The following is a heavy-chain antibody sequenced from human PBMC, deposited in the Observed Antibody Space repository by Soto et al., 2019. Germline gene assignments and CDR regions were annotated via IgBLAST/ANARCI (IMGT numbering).Heavy chain of an antibody. CDR2: ISSSSSTI. CDR3: ANEYFDY. D-gene: IGHD1-1*01. V-gene: IGHV3-48*02. J-gene: IGHJ4*02. Sequence: GGSLRLSCAASGFTFSSYSMNWVRQAPGKGLEWVSYISSSSSTIYYADSVKGQFTISRDNAKNSLYLQINSLRDEDTAVYYCANEYFDYWGQGTLVTVSS. CDR1: GFTFSSYS.